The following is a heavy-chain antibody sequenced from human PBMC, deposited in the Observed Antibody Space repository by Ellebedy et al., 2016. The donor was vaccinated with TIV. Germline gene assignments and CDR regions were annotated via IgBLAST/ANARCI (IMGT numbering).Heavy chain of an antibody. D-gene: IGHD6-19*01. V-gene: IGHV3-7*01. CDR3: ARDQWLGRAYYFDS. CDR1: GFTFSNYW. CDR2: IKQDGSEK. J-gene: IGHJ4*02. Sequence: GGSLRLSCATSGFTFSNYWMTWVRQAPGKGLEWVANIKQDGSEKYYVDSVKGRFSISRDNAKNSLYAQMNSLTDEDTAVYYCARDQWLGRAYYFDSWGQGTLVTVSS.